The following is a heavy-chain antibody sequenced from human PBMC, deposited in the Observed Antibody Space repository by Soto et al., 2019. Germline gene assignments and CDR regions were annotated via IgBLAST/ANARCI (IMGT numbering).Heavy chain of an antibody. D-gene: IGHD3-10*01. CDR1: GFTFSSYS. CDR2: ISSSSSTI. CDR3: ASYSWFGELFSVY. Sequence: EVQLVESGGGLVQPGGSLRLSCAASGFTFSSYSMNWVRQAPGKGLEWVSYISSSSSTIYYADSVKGRFTISRDNAKNSLYLQMNSLRDEDTAVYYCASYSWFGELFSVYWGQGTLVTVSS. V-gene: IGHV3-48*02. J-gene: IGHJ4*02.